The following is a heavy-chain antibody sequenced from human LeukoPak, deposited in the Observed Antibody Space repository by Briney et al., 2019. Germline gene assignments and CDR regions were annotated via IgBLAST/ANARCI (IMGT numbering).Heavy chain of an antibody. V-gene: IGHV1-3*01. J-gene: IGHJ4*02. CDR1: GYTFTSYA. Sequence: GASVKVSCKASGYTFTSYAMHWVRQAPGQRLEWMGWINAGNGNTKYSQKFQGRVTITRDTSASTAYMELSSLRSEDTAVYYCARSGAMVRGTSFDYWGREPWSPSPQ. CDR3: ARSGAMVRGTSFDY. CDR2: INAGNGNT. D-gene: IGHD3-10*01.